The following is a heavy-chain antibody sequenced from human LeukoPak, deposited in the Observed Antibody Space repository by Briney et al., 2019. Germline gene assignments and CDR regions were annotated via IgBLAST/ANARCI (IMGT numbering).Heavy chain of an antibody. J-gene: IGHJ5*02. CDR3: AKDYCSGGSCYPADWFDP. Sequence: GGSLRLSCAASGFTFSSYAMSWVRQAPGKGLEWVSAISGSGGSTYYADSVKGRFTISRDNSKNTLNLQMNSLRAEDTAVYYCAKDYCSGGSCYPADWFDPWGQGTLVTVSS. CDR2: ISGSGGST. D-gene: IGHD2-15*01. V-gene: IGHV3-23*01. CDR1: GFTFSSYA.